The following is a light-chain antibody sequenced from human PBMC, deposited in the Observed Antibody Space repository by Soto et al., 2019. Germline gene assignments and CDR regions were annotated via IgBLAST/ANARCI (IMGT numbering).Light chain of an antibody. J-gene: IGLJ1*01. CDR2: ELT. Sequence: QSALTQPASVSASPGQSITISCTGTISDIGTHNLVSWYQQHPGKAPKLIIYELTERPSGVSSRFSGSKSGNTAFLTISGLQAEDEADYYCSSYAGSSNVFGTGTKLTVL. CDR1: ISDIGTHNL. CDR3: SSYAGSSNV. V-gene: IGLV2-23*02.